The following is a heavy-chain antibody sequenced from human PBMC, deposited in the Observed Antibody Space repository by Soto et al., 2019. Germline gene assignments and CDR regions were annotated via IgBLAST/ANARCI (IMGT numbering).Heavy chain of an antibody. CDR3: ARRVRGVYYYYYGMDV. CDR1: GYTFTSYA. J-gene: IGHJ6*02. CDR2: INAGNGNT. Sequence: ASVKVSCKASGYTFTSYAMHWVRQAPGQRLEWMGWINAGNGNTKYSQKFQGRVTITRDTSASTAYMELSSLRSEDTAVYYCARRVRGVYYYYYGMDVWGQGTTVTVSS. V-gene: IGHV1-3*01. D-gene: IGHD3-10*01.